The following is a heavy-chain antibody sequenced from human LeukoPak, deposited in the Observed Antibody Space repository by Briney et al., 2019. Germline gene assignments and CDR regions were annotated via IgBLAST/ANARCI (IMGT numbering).Heavy chain of an antibody. CDR1: GFTFSSYW. J-gene: IGHJ4*02. CDR2: INGDGSST. V-gene: IGHV3-74*01. Sequence: GGSLRLSCAASGFTFSSYWMHWVRQAPGKGLVWVSRINGDGSSTTYADSVKGRFTISRDNAKNTLYLQMNSLRAEDTAVYYCARATNYYDSSGYQLGGYWGQGTLVTVSS. D-gene: IGHD3-22*01. CDR3: ARATNYYDSSGYQLGGY.